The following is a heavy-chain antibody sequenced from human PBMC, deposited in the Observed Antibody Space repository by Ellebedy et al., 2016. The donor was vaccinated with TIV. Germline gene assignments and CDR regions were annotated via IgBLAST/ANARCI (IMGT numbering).Heavy chain of an antibody. J-gene: IGHJ6*02. CDR1: EFTFSSYA. V-gene: IGHV3-23*01. Sequence: GGSLRLXXATSEFTFSSYALSWVRQAPGKGLEWVSAISDSGGSTYYADSVKGRFSISRDNAKNSVYLQMNSLRADDTALYYCARGHYYGMDVWGQGTTVTVSS. CDR3: ARGHYYGMDV. CDR2: ISDSGGST.